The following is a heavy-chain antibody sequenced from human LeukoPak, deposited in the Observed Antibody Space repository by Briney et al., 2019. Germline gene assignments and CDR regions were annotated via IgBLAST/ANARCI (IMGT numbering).Heavy chain of an antibody. V-gene: IGHV3-23*01. J-gene: IGHJ6*03. CDR3: ASVPSPGIVVVPNYYMDV. D-gene: IGHD2-2*01. CDR1: GFTFSSYA. CDR2: ISNSGDRT. Sequence: GGSLGLSCAASGFTFSSYAMSWVRQAPGKGLEWVSAISNSGDRTYYAASVKGRFTISRDNSKNTLYLQMNSLRAEDTAVYYCASVPSPGIVVVPNYYMDVWGKGTTVTVSS.